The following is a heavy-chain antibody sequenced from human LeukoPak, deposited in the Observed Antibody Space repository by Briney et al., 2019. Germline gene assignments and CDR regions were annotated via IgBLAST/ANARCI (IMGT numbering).Heavy chain of an antibody. Sequence: QTGGSLRLSCAASGFTFDDYAMHWVRQAPGKGLEWVSGISWNSGSIVYADSVEGRFTISRDNAKNSLYLQMNSLRAEVMALYYCAKDRGAVAETGKFDYWGQGTLVTVSS. V-gene: IGHV3-9*03. J-gene: IGHJ4*02. CDR2: ISWNSGSI. D-gene: IGHD6-19*01. CDR1: GFTFDDYA. CDR3: AKDRGAVAETGKFDY.